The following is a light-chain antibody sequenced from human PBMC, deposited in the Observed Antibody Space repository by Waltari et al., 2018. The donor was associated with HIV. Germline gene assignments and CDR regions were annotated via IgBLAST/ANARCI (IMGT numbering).Light chain of an antibody. J-gene: IGLJ2*01. CDR3: AAWDGSLSAYVL. V-gene: IGLV1-47*01. Sequence: QSVLTQPPSASGTPGQRVTISCSGSSSNIGSNYVSWYQQLPGTAPKLLIYRNNQRPSGVPDRFSGSKSGTSPSLAISGLRSDDEADYYCAAWDGSLSAYVLFGGGTKLTVL. CDR2: RNN. CDR1: SSNIGSNY.